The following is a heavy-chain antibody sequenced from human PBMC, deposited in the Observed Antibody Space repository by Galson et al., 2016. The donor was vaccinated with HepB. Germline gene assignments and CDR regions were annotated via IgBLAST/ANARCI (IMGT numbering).Heavy chain of an antibody. CDR1: GFTFTSYS. J-gene: IGHJ4*02. D-gene: IGHD5-18*01. Sequence: SLRLSCAASGFTFTSYSMNWVRKVPWQRQDWVSYICSSPATVSYAVSVQGRFTISRDNAKNSLYLQMNSLRDEDTAVYYCARDPLGYSYALVRYFDYWGQGTLVTVSS. CDR3: ARDPLGYSYALVRYFDY. CDR2: ICSSPATV. V-gene: IGHV3-48*02.